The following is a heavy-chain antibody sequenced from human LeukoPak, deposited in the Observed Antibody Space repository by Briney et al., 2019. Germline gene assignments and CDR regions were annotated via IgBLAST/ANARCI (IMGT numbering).Heavy chain of an antibody. Sequence: GGSLRLSCAASGVTFSDYAMSWVRQAPRKGLEWVSTISGSGGTTYYADSVKGRFTISRDNSKNTVYLQMNSLRPEDTAIYYCAKAVSSWYDDCHYWGQGTLVTVSS. CDR3: AKAVSSWYDDCHY. J-gene: IGHJ4*02. V-gene: IGHV3-23*01. D-gene: IGHD6-13*01. CDR1: GVTFSDYA. CDR2: ISGSGGTT.